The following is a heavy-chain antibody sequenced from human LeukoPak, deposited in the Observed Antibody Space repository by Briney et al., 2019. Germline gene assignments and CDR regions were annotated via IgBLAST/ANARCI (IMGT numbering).Heavy chain of an antibody. Sequence: GGSLRLSCAASGFTFNNYAMHWVRQAPGKGLEGVAVISYDGSNKYYTDSVKGRFTISRDNSKNTLYLQMNSLRSEDTAVYFCARDSGFSGTQRGEYWGHGTLVTVSS. CDR2: ISYDGSNK. D-gene: IGHD3/OR15-3a*01. CDR1: GFTFNNYA. V-gene: IGHV3-30*04. J-gene: IGHJ4*01. CDR3: ARDSGFSGTQRGEY.